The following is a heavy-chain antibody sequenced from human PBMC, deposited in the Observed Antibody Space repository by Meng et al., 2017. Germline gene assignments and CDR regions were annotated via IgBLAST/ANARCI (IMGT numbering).Heavy chain of an antibody. CDR1: GFTFSSYA. J-gene: IGHJ1*01. CDR2: ISYDGSNK. D-gene: IGHD3-22*01. CDR3: ARERITMIVGRENFQH. Sequence: GESLKISCAASGFTFSSYAMHWVRQAPGKGLEWVAVISYDGSNKYYADSVKGRFTISRDNSKNTLYLQMNSLRAEDTAVYYCARERITMIVGRENFQHWGLGTLVTVSS. V-gene: IGHV3-30*01.